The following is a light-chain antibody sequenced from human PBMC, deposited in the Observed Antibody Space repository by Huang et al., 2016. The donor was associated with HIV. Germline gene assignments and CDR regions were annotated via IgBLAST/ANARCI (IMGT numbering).Light chain of an antibody. Sequence: EIVLTQSPGTLFLSPGERATLSCRASQSVSSSYLAWYQQKPGQAPRLAIHGASSRATGIPDRFSGSGSGTDFTLTISRLEPEDFAVYYCQQYGTSPQTFGQGTKVEIK. J-gene: IGKJ1*01. V-gene: IGKV3-20*01. CDR3: QQYGTSPQT. CDR1: QSVSSSY. CDR2: GAS.